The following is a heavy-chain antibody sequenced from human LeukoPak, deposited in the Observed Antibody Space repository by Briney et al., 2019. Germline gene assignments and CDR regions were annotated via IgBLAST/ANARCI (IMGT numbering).Heavy chain of an antibody. Sequence: GGSLRLSCAASGFTFSTYWMSWVRQAPGKGLEWVANMNQDGREKNYVDSVKGRFTISRDNAKNSLYLQMNSLRAEDTAFYYCAKGLGKSSGWATLDYWGQGTLVTVSS. V-gene: IGHV3-7*03. J-gene: IGHJ4*02. CDR1: GFTFSTYW. CDR2: MNQDGREK. CDR3: AKGLGKSSGWATLDY. D-gene: IGHD6-19*01.